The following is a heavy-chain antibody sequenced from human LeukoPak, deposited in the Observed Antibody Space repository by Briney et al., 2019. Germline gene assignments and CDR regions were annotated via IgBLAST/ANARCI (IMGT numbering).Heavy chain of an antibody. D-gene: IGHD2-8*01. CDR1: GYTLSDYG. CDR2: ITTYNGNR. J-gene: IGHJ4*02. V-gene: IGHV1-18*01. CDR3: GRDCSIGVCFPRDY. Sequence: ASVKVSCKASGYTLSDYGISWVRHAPGQGLEWVGWITTYNGNRKYAEKFQGRVTMTTDTSTSTYYMEMRSLRSDDTVIYYCGRDCSIGVCFPRDYWGQGTQITVST.